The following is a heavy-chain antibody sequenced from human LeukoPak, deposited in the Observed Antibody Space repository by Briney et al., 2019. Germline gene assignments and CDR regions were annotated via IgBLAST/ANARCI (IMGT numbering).Heavy chain of an antibody. V-gene: IGHV3-33*01. CDR3: ARDRIVGATRGGDFDY. CDR2: IWYDGSNK. D-gene: IGHD1-26*01. CDR1: GFTFSRYG. Sequence: GGSLRLSCAASGFTFSRYGMHWVRQAPGKGLEWVAVIWYDGSNKYYADSVKGRFTISRDNSKNTLYLQMNGLRAEDTAVYYCARDRIVGATRGGDFDYWGQGTLVTVSS. J-gene: IGHJ4*02.